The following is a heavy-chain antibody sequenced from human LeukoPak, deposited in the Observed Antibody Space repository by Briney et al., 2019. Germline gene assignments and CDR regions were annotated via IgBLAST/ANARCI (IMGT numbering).Heavy chain of an antibody. CDR1: GFTFSSYW. CDR2: INSDGSST. D-gene: IGHD1-26*01. Sequence: RPGGSLRLSCAASGFTFSSYWMHWVRQAPGKGLGWVSRINSDGSSTSYANSVKGRFTISRDNAKNTLYLQMNSLRAEDTAVYYCARAEGVYRVGDQGAAFDIWGQGTMVTVSS. J-gene: IGHJ3*02. CDR3: ARAEGVYRVGDQGAAFDI. V-gene: IGHV3-74*01.